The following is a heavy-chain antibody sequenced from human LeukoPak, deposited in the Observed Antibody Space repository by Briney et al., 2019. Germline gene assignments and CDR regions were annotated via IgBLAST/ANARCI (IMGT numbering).Heavy chain of an antibody. D-gene: IGHD4-17*01. CDR3: ARQYFGDYLWGYYYYGMDV. CDR1: GGSISSSSYY. V-gene: IGHV4-39*01. J-gene: IGHJ6*02. CDR2: IYYSGTT. Sequence: PSETLSLTCTVSGGSISSSSYYWGWIRQPPGKGLEWIGSIYYSGTTYYNPSLKSRVSISVDTSKNQFSLKVRSVTAADTAVYYCARQYFGDYLWGYYYYGMDVWGQGATVTVSS.